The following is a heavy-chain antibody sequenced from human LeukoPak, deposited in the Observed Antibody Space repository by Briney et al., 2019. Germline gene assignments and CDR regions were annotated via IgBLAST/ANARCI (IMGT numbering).Heavy chain of an antibody. J-gene: IGHJ6*02. Sequence: GGSLRLSCAASGFTFSSYGMHWVRQAPGKGLEWGAVISYDGSNKYYADSVKGRFTISRDNSKNTLYLQMNSLRAEDTAVYYCAKDRLKYYYGSGLYGMDVWGQGTTVTVSS. CDR1: GFTFSSYG. CDR3: AKDRLKYYYGSGLYGMDV. CDR2: ISYDGSNK. V-gene: IGHV3-30*18. D-gene: IGHD3-10*01.